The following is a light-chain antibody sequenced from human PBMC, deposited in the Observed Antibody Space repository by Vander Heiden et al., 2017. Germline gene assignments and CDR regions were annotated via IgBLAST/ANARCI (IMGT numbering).Light chain of an antibody. CDR2: NVS. V-gene: IGLV2-14*03. J-gene: IGLJ1*01. CDR3: SSYTSITTLV. Sequence: QSALTQPASMSGSPGQSITISCTGTSSDVGLYNYVSWYQQLPGKAPKVLIHNVSTRPSGVSHRCSGSKSGNTASLTISGLQTEDEAHYYCSSYTSITTLVFGTGTKVTVL. CDR1: SSDVGLYNY.